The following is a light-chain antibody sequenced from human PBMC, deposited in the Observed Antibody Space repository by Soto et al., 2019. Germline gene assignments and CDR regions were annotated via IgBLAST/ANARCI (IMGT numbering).Light chain of an antibody. J-gene: IGLJ1*01. Sequence: QSVLTQPASVSGSPGQSITISCTGTSSDVGSYNYVSWYQQHPGKAPKLMIYEVSDRPSGISSRFSGSKPGNTASLTISGLQTEDEADYYCSSYTSSSTLFGTGTRSPS. CDR1: SSDVGSYNY. CDR2: EVS. V-gene: IGLV2-14*01. CDR3: SSYTSSSTL.